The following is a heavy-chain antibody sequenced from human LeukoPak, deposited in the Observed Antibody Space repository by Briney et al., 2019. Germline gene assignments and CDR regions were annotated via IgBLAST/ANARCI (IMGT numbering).Heavy chain of an antibody. CDR3: TKDVLGSSWYYFDY. J-gene: IGHJ4*02. Sequence: GGSLRLSCTASGFTFGDYAMSWVRQAPGKGLEWVGFIRSKAYGGTTEYAASVKGRFSISRDDSKSVAYLQMISLKTEDTAVYYCTKDVLGSSWYYFDYWGQGTLVTVSS. CDR1: GFTFGDYA. V-gene: IGHV3-49*04. CDR2: IRSKAYGGTT. D-gene: IGHD6-13*01.